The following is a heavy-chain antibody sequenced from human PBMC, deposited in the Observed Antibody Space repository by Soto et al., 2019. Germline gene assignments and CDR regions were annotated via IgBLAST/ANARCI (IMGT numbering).Heavy chain of an antibody. Sequence: SETLSLTCTVSGGSITGYHWSWIRQPAGEGLEWIGRIYSSGSTKYNPSLKSRVTMSVDTSKNQSSLNLISVTAADTAVDYCARSGGSFNREFCGLGTLVTVS. CDR2: IYSSGST. CDR1: GGSITGYH. J-gene: IGHJ4*02. CDR3: ARSGGSFNREF. D-gene: IGHD1-26*01. V-gene: IGHV4-4*07.